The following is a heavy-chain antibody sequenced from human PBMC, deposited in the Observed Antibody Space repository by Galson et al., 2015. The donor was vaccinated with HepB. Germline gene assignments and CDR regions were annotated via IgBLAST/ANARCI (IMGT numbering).Heavy chain of an antibody. V-gene: IGHV3-30*18. CDR1: GFTFSSYG. CDR2: ISYDGSNK. CDR3: AKAWGYCSSTSCYGYYYYGMDV. J-gene: IGHJ6*02. D-gene: IGHD2-2*01. Sequence: SLRLSCAASGFTFSSYGMHWVRQAPGKGLEWVAVISYDGSNKYYADSVKGRFTISRDNSKNTLYLQMNSLRAEDTAVYYCAKAWGYCSSTSCYGYYYYGMDVWGQGTTVTVSS.